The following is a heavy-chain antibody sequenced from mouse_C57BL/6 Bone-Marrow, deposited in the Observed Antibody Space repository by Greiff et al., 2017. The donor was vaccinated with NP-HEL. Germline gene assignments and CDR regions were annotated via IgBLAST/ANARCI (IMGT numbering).Heavy chain of an antibody. Sequence: VQLQQPGAELVKPGASVKLSCKASGYTFTSYWMPWVKQRPGQGLEWIGEIDPSDSYPHYNQTFKGKSTLTVDTSSSTAYMQRSSLTSEDSAVYYCARGNYYAMDYWGQGTSVTVSS. CDR3: ARGNYYAMDY. V-gene: IGHV1-50*01. J-gene: IGHJ4*01. D-gene: IGHD2-1*01. CDR1: GYTFTSYW. CDR2: IDPSDSYP.